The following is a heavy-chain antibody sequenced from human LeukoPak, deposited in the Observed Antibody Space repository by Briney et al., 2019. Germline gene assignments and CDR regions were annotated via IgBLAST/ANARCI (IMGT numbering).Heavy chain of an antibody. CDR3: ARTGGDCSSGLCYYAMDV. D-gene: IGHD2-21*02. Sequence: SETLSLTCLVSGGSISGSHWSWIRQPPGKGLEWIGYIHYTGSTDYNPSLRSRVTLSIDMSKNQFSLKLSSVTAADTAVYYCARTGGDCSSGLCYYAMDVWGQGTTVTVS. CDR1: GGSISGSH. CDR2: IHYTGST. J-gene: IGHJ6*02. V-gene: IGHV4-59*01.